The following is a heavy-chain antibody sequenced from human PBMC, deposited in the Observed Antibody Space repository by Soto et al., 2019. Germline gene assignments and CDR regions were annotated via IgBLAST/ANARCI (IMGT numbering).Heavy chain of an antibody. Sequence: GGSLRLFCAASGFTFSDYYMSWIRQAPGKGLEWVSYISSSGSTIYYADSVKGRFTISRDNAKNSLYLQMNSLRAEDTAVYYCARDMGSGWYRSPVIDYWGQGTLVTVSS. CDR2: ISSSGSTI. CDR1: GFTFSDYY. D-gene: IGHD6-19*01. J-gene: IGHJ4*02. CDR3: ARDMGSGWYRSPVIDY. V-gene: IGHV3-11*01.